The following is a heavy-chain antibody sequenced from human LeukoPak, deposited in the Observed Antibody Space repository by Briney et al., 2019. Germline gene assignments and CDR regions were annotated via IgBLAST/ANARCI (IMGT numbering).Heavy chain of an antibody. D-gene: IGHD6-19*01. CDR1: GFTFSSYW. Sequence: PGGSLRLSCAASGFTFSSYWMSWVRQAPGKGLEWVANIKEDGSEKYYVDSVRGRFTISRDNAQNSLYLQMNSLRAEDTAVYYCARDGRQWLVTRSFDYWGQGTLVTVSS. CDR2: IKEDGSEK. V-gene: IGHV3-7*01. J-gene: IGHJ4*02. CDR3: ARDGRQWLVTRSFDY.